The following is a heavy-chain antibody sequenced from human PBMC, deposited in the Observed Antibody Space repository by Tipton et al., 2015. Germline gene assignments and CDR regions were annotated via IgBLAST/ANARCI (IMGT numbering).Heavy chain of an antibody. CDR2: ITWNSDRL. CDR3: VRDIVLGSGSYYD. J-gene: IGHJ4*02. V-gene: IGHV3-9*01. CDR1: GFRFDDFA. D-gene: IGHD3-10*01. Sequence: SLRLSCAASGFRFDDFAMHWVRQRPGRGLEWISAITWNSDRLLYADSVKGRFTISRDNAKNTLYLQMNSLRAEDTAVYYCVRDIVLGSGSYYDWGQGTLVTVSS.